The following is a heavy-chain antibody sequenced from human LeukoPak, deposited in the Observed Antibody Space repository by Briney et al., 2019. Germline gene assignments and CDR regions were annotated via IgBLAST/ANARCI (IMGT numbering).Heavy chain of an antibody. V-gene: IGHV3-11*04. CDR3: ARVAFSGSYFDDY. J-gene: IGHJ4*02. CDR2: ISSSGSTI. CDR1: GFTFSDYY. Sequence: GGSLRLSCAASGFTFSDYYMSWIRQAPGKGLEWVSYISSSGSTIYYADSVKGRFTISRDNAKNSLYLQMNSLRAEDTAVYYCARVAFSGSYFDDYWGQGTLVTVSS. D-gene: IGHD3-22*01.